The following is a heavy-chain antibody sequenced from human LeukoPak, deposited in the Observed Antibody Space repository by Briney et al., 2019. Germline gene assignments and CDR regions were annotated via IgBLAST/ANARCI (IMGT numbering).Heavy chain of an antibody. CDR2: INPNSGGT. Sequence: ASVKVSCKASGYTFTAYFMHWVRQAPGQGPEWMGRINPNSGGTNYAQKFQGRVTMTRDTSLNTAYMDLSSLTSDDTAVYFCARGYIYSNFDMWGQGTMVTVSS. V-gene: IGHV1-2*06. CDR3: ARGYIYSNFDM. CDR1: GYTFTAYF. D-gene: IGHD5-18*01. J-gene: IGHJ3*02.